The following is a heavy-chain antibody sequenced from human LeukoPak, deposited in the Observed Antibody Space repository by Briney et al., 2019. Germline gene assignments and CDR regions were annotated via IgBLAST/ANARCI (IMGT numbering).Heavy chain of an antibody. CDR2: ISGTSSYI. J-gene: IGHJ6*03. Sequence: GGSLRLSCAASGFIFNSHSMNWVRQAPGKGLEWVSSISGTSSYIYYADSVKSRFTISRDNAKNSLYLQMNSLRAEDTAVYYRARSSGWYHRGPDYYYYYMDVWGKGTTVTVS. CDR1: GFIFNSHS. V-gene: IGHV3-21*01. D-gene: IGHD6-19*01. CDR3: ARSSGWYHRGPDYYYYYMDV.